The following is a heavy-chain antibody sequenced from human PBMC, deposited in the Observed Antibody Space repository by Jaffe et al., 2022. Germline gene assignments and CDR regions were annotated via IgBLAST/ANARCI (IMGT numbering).Heavy chain of an antibody. D-gene: IGHD3-10*01. CDR1: GGTFSSYA. Sequence: QVQLVQSGAEVKKPGSSVKVSCKASGGTFSSYAISWVRQAPGQGLEWMGGIIPIFGTANYAQKFQGRVTITADESTSTAYMELSSLRSEDTAVYYCARGGDRIITMVQGVIRIKVFGNFDLWGRGTLVTVSS. J-gene: IGHJ2*01. CDR3: ARGGDRIITMVQGVIRIKVFGNFDL. V-gene: IGHV1-69*01. CDR2: IIPIFGTA.